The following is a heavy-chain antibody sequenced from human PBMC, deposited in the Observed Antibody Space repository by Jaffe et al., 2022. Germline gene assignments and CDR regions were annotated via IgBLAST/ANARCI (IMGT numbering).Heavy chain of an antibody. J-gene: IGHJ4*02. CDR2: IYHSGST. Sequence: QVQLQESGPGLVKPSETLSLTCAVSGYSISSGYYWGWIRQPPGKGLEWIGSIYHSGSTYYNPSLKSRVTISVDTSKNQFSLKLSSVTAADTAVYYCARDLDLDTFDYWGQGTLVTVSS. D-gene: IGHD3-3*01. CDR3: ARDLDLDTFDY. V-gene: IGHV4-38-2*02. CDR1: GYSISSGYY.